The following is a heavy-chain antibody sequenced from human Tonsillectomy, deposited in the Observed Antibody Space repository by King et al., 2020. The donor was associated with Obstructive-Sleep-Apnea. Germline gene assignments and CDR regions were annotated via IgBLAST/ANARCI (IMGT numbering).Heavy chain of an antibody. D-gene: IGHD2-2*01. Sequence: PLQESGPGLVKPSETLSLTCTVSGGSISNYYWSWIRQPPGKGLEWIGYIYYSGSTNYNPSLKSRVTISVDTSKNQFSLKLNSVTAADTAVYYCAKNVVVPAASNWFDPWGQGTLVTVSS. CDR1: GGSISNYY. J-gene: IGHJ5*02. CDR2: IYYSGST. V-gene: IGHV4-59*01. CDR3: AKNVVVPAASNWFDP.